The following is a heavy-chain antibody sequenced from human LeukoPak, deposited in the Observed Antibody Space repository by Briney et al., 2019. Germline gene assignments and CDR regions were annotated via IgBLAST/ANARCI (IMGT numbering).Heavy chain of an antibody. CDR2: IFCSGNT. D-gene: IGHD3-3*01. Sequence: SETLSLTCIVSGGSISSSSYYWGWIRQPPGKGLEWIGSIFCSGNTYYNPSLKSRVTISVDTSKNQFSLKLSSVTAADTAVYYCARHSGWSGHLDAFDIWGQGTMVTVSS. CDR3: ARHSGWSGHLDAFDI. V-gene: IGHV4-39*01. CDR1: GGSISSSSYY. J-gene: IGHJ3*02.